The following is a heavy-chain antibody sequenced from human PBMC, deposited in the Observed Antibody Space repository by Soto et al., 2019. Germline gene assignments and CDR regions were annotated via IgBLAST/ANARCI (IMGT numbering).Heavy chain of an antibody. CDR2: MYFGGSF. CDR3: ARSYYDTTGFAVDP. V-gene: IGHV4-59*02. D-gene: IGHD3-22*01. Sequence: PDTLSLTCTVSGSSVSTGYWSWIRQPPGKGLEWIGFMYFGGSFNYDPSLRSRVTISVKTSKNQFSMKVTSVTAADTAVYYCARSYYDTTGFAVDPWGQGTLVTV. J-gene: IGHJ5*02. CDR1: GSSVSTGY.